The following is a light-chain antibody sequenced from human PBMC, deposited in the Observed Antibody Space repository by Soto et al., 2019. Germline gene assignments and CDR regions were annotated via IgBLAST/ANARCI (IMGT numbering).Light chain of an antibody. V-gene: IGKV1-5*03. CDR3: QQYNSYSGT. CDR2: KAS. CDR1: QSISSW. J-gene: IGKJ2*01. Sequence: DIQMTQSPSTLSASVGDRVTITCRASQSISSWLAWYQQKPGKAPKLLIYKASNLQSGFPSRFSGSGSGAEFTLPISSLQPGDFATYYCQQYNSYSGTFGQGTKREIK.